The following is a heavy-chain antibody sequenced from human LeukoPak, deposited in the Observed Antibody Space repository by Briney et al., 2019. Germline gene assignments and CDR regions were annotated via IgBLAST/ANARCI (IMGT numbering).Heavy chain of an antibody. CDR1: GFTFITYS. D-gene: IGHD2-21*02. V-gene: IGHV3-21*01. CDR3: ARGNYYRGGDCYTAEYFQH. J-gene: IGHJ1*01. CDR2: ISSTGNYI. Sequence: SGGSLRLSCAASGFTFITYSMNWVRQAPEKGLEWVSSISSTGNYIYYADSVKGRFTISRDNAKNSLYLQMDSLRAEDTAVYYCARGNYYRGGDCYTAEYFQHWGQGTLVTVSS.